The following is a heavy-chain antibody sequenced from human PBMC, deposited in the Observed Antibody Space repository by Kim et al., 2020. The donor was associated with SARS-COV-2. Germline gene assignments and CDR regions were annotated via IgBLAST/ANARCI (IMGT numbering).Heavy chain of an antibody. CDR3: ARGGGNWGFSNYYYGMDV. CDR2: INPNSGGT. CDR1: GYTFTGYY. J-gene: IGHJ6*02. V-gene: IGHV1-2*06. Sequence: ASVKVSCKASGYTFTGYYMHWVRQAPGQGLEWMGRINPNSGGTNYAQKFQGRVTKTRDTSISTAYMELSRLRSDDTAVYYCARGGGNWGFSNYYYGMDVWGQGTTVTVSS. D-gene: IGHD7-27*01.